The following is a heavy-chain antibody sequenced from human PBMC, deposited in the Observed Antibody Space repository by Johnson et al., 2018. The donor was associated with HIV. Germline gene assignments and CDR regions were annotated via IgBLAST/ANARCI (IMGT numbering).Heavy chain of an antibody. D-gene: IGHD6-19*01. CDR1: GLTFSDYY. CDR2: ISSSGSTI. CDR3: ARDRWLGDAFDI. V-gene: IGHV3-11*04. J-gene: IGHJ3*02. Sequence: QVQLVESGGGLVKPGGSLRLSCAAPGLTFSDYYMTWIRQAPGKGLEWVSYISSSGSTIYYADSVTGRFTISRDNAKNSLYLQMNSLRPDDSAVYYCARDRWLGDAFDIWGQGTMVTVSS.